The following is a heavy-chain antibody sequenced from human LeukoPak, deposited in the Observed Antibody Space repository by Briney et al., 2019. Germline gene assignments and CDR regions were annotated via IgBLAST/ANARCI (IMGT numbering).Heavy chain of an antibody. Sequence: SETLSLTCTVSGGSISSYYWSWIRQPPGKGLEWIGYIYYSGSTYYNPSLKSRVTISVDTSKNQFSLKLSSVTAADTAVYYCARYIVVVVAATLGPTNWFDPWGQGTLVTVSS. CDR1: GGSISSYY. V-gene: IGHV4-30-4*01. CDR2: IYYSGST. D-gene: IGHD2-15*01. CDR3: ARYIVVVVAATLGPTNWFDP. J-gene: IGHJ5*02.